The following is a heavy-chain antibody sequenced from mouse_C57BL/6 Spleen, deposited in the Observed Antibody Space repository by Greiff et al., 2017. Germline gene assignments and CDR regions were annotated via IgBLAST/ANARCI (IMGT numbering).Heavy chain of an antibody. Sequence: VQLQQSGAELARPGASVKMSCTASGYTFTSYTMHWVKQRPGQGLEWIGYMNPSSGYTKYNQKFKDKATLTADKSSSTAYMQLSSLTSEDSAVYSCAREAAHYWGQGTTLTVSS. CDR1: GYTFTSYT. D-gene: IGHD6-1*01. CDR2: MNPSSGYT. J-gene: IGHJ2*01. CDR3: AREAAHY. V-gene: IGHV1-4*01.